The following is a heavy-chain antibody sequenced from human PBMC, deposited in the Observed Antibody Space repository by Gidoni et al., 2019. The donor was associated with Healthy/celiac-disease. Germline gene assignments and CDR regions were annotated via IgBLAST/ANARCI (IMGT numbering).Heavy chain of an antibody. CDR3: ARSWFGELFDY. CDR2: IKKDGSEK. D-gene: IGHD3-10*01. V-gene: IGHV3-7*01. CDR1: RFTFTMYW. J-gene: IGHJ4*02. Sequence: EVQLVESGGGLVQPGGSLRLSCPAPRFTFTMYWMSWVRQAPGKGLEWVANIKKDGSEKYYADSVKGRFTISRDNSKNSLYLQMNSLRAEDTAVYYCARSWFGELFDYWGQGSLVTVSS.